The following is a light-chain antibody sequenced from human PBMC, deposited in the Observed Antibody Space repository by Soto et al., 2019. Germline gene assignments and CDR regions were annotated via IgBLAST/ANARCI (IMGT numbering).Light chain of an antibody. J-gene: IGLJ3*02. CDR2: EVI. CDR1: SSDVGGYNY. CDR3: SSYTSFNTWV. Sequence: SALTQPASVSGSPGQSITISCTGTSSDVGGYNYVSWYQQHPGKAPKLMIYEVINLPSGVSSRFSGSKSGNTASLTVSGLQAEDEADYYCSSYTSFNTWVFGGGTKLTVL. V-gene: IGLV2-14*01.